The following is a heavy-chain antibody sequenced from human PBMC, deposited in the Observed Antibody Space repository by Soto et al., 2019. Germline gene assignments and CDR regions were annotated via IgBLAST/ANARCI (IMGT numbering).Heavy chain of an antibody. CDR1: GFIFSGSA. CDR3: IRGGSPYYYDY. V-gene: IGHV3-73*01. CDR2: ILSKAGNYAT. J-gene: IGHJ4*02. Sequence: EVQLVESGGGLVQPGGSLKLSCAAYGFIFSGSAVHWVRQASGKGLEWVGRILSKAGNYATAYPASMKGRFTISSDDSENKAFLQMNSLKTEDMAVYYCIRGGSPYYYDYGGQGTLVAVSS.